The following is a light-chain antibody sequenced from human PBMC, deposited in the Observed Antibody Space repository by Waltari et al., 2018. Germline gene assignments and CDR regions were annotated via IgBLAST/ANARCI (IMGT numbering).Light chain of an antibody. CDR2: EGS. CDR3: GSYAGSPFV. J-gene: IGLJ1*01. CDR1: RSDVGIYNL. Sequence: QSALTQPASVSGSPGQSLTIPCTGPRSDVGIYNLVSWYQQHPGKAPKLMIYEGSKRPSGVSNRFSGSKTGNTASLTISGLQAEDEADYYCGSYAGSPFVFGTGTKVTVL. V-gene: IGLV2-23*01.